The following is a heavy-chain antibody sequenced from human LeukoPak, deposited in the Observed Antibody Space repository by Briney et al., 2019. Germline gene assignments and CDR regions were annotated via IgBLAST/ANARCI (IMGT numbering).Heavy chain of an antibody. CDR1: GLTFSSYA. D-gene: IGHD2-2*01. CDR2: ICGGGTT. CDR3: AQDRGARYPFGMDV. Sequence: GGSLRLSCAASGLTFSSYAMRWLRQAPGKGLEGVSSICGGGTTSYADSVKGRFTISRDLSKITVYLQMNSLRAEDTAVYYCAQDRGARYPFGMDVWGQGTTVTVSS. V-gene: IGHV3-23*01. J-gene: IGHJ6*02.